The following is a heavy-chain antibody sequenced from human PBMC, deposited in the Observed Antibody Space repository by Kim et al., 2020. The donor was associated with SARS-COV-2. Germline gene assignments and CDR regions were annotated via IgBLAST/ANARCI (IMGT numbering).Heavy chain of an antibody. CDR3: AGHGGSSS. CDR2: DGTT. D-gene: IGHD3-16*01. V-gene: IGHV3-23*01. Sequence: DGTTYYDASVQGRFTISRDNSRNTAYLQMNSLRAEDTAVYYCAGHGGSSSWGLGTLVTVSS. J-gene: IGHJ5*02.